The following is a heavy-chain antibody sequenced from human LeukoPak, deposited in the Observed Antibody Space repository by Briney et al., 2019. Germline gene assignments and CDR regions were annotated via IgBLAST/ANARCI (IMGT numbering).Heavy chain of an antibody. CDR1: GYTFTGYY. D-gene: IGHD6-13*01. CDR3: ARRIAAAGMYYFDY. Sequence: ASVKVSCKASGYTFTGYYMHWVRQAPGQGLEWMGWINPNSGGTNYAQKFQGRVTMTRDTSISTAYMELSRLRSDDTAVYYCARRIAAAGMYYFDYWAQGTLVTVSS. CDR2: INPNSGGT. J-gene: IGHJ4*02. V-gene: IGHV1-2*02.